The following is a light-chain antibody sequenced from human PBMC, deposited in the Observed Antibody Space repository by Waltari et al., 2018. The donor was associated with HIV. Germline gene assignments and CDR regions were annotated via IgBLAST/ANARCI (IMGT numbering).Light chain of an antibody. CDR1: HLGHQS. Sequence: SYDLTQPPSVSVSSGQTATVTCSGVHLGHQSVSWYQQRSGQSPVLVIYQDTKRPPGIPERFFGSTSENTATLTINETQPLDEAHYSCQTWDSGTIVFGGGTSLTVL. V-gene: IGLV3-1*01. CDR3: QTWDSGTIV. CDR2: QDT. J-gene: IGLJ3*02.